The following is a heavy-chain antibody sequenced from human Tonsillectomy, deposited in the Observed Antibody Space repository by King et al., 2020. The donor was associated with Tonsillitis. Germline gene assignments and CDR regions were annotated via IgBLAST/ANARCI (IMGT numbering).Heavy chain of an antibody. J-gene: IGHJ4*02. D-gene: IGHD1-26*01. CDR1: GGSISSTSYY. CDR2: IYYSGST. Sequence: QLQESGPGLVKPSETLSLTCTVSGGSISSTSYYWGWVRQPPGKGLEWIESIYYSGSTYYNQSLKSRVTISVDTSKNQFSLKLSSVTAADTAVYYCAIQMIGGSYLWGQGTLVTVSS. CDR3: AIQMIGGSYL. V-gene: IGHV4-39*01.